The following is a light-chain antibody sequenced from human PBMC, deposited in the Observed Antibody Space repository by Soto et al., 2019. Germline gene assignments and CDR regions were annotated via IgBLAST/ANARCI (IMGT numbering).Light chain of an antibody. CDR1: QSISSY. Sequence: EIQMTQSPSSLSASVGDRVTITCRASQSISSYLNWYQQKPGKAPKLLIYAASSLQSGVPSRFSGSGSGTDFTPTISSLQPEDFATYYCQQSYSTPLTFGGGTKVDIK. J-gene: IGKJ4*01. V-gene: IGKV1-39*01. CDR3: QQSYSTPLT. CDR2: AAS.